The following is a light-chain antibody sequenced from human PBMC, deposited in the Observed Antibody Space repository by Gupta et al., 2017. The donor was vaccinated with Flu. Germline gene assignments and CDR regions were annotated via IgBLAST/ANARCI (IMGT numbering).Light chain of an antibody. CDR3: QVRSVSHPMWT. J-gene: IGKJ1*01. V-gene: IGKV3D-11*02. CDR1: QSIDRF. Sequence: EIVLTQSPVTLSSSPGERATLSCRASQSIDRFLAWFQHKSGQSPRLLIYDISNRASGIPERFSGSGSGTDFTLTISSREPEDFAVYYCQVRSVSHPMWTFGQGTNVEL. CDR2: DIS.